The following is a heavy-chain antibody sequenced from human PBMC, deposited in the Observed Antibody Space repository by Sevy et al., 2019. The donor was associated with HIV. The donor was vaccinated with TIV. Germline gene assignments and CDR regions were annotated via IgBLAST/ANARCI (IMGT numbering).Heavy chain of an antibody. CDR1: GFTFSNAW. CDR2: IKSKTDGGTT. J-gene: IGHJ4*02. D-gene: IGHD3-10*01. Sequence: GGSLRLSCAASGFTFSNAWMSWVRQAPGKGLEWVCHIKSKTDGGTTDYAAPVKGRFTISTDDSQNTLYLQTNSLKTADTAIYYCTIDSKTRGLSALLDYWGQGTLVTVSS. V-gene: IGHV3-15*01. CDR3: TIDSKTRGLSALLDY.